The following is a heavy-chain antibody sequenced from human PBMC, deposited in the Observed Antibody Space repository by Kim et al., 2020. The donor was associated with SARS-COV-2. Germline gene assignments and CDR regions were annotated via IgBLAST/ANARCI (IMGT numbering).Heavy chain of an antibody. Sequence: GGSLRLCCVASGITFSDYSLNWVRQAPGKGLEWVSYISSSSDYIYYADSVKGRFTISRDNANNSLYLQMNSLRAEDTAVYFCARDDKGWGQGTLVTVSS. CDR3: ARDDKG. D-gene: IGHD3-22*01. CDR1: GITFSDYS. V-gene: IGHV3-21*01. J-gene: IGHJ4*02. CDR2: ISSSSDYI.